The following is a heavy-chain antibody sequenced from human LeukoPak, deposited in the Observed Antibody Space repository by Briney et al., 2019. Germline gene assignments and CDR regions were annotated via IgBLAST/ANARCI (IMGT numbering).Heavy chain of an antibody. J-gene: IGHJ6*02. CDR2: IYYSGST. V-gene: IGHV4-59*01. Sequence: PSETLSLTCTVSGGSISSYYWSWIRQPPGKGLEWIGYIYYSGSTNYNPSLKSRVTISVDTSKNQFSLKLSSVTAADTAVYYCARDRLCVASAGKQPYYYYYGMDVWGQGTTVTVSS. CDR1: GGSISSYY. D-gene: IGHD6-13*01. CDR3: ARDRLCVASAGKQPYYYYYGMDV.